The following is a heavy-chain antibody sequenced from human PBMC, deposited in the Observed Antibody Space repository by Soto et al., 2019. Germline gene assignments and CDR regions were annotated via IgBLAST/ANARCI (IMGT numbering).Heavy chain of an antibody. CDR2: ISDNGGRT. J-gene: IGHJ4*02. V-gene: IGHV3-23*01. CDR1: GFTFSTYA. CDR3: AKDHHATIPEATDY. Sequence: EVQLLESGGGLVQPGGSLRLSCAASGFTFSTYAMAWIRQAPGKGLEWVSGISDNGGRTYYAASVKGRFTISSDNSKNTLYRQMNSLRPEDTAIYYCAKDHHATIPEATDYWGQGTLVTVSS. D-gene: IGHD2-2*02.